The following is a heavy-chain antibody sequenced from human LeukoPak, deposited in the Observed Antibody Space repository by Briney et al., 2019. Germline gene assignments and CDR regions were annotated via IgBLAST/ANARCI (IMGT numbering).Heavy chain of an antibody. V-gene: IGHV4-34*01. CDR3: ARAGKMTTVDY. CDR2: INHSGST. D-gene: IGHD4-17*01. CDR1: GGSFSDYY. J-gene: IGHJ4*02. Sequence: SETLSLTCAVYGGSFSDYYWSWIRQPPGKGLEWIGEINHSGSTNYNPSLKSRVTISVDTSKNQFSLKLSSVTAADTAVYYCARAGKMTTVDYWGQGTLVTVSS.